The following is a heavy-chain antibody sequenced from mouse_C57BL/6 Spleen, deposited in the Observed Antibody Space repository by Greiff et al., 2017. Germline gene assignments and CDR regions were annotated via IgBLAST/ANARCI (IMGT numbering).Heavy chain of an antibody. CDR2: IDPENGDT. J-gene: IGHJ3*01. CDR3: TTSWDRFAY. V-gene: IGHV14-4*01. D-gene: IGHD4-1*01. Sequence: VQLQQSGAELVRPGASVKLSCTASGFNIKNYYMHWVKQRPEQSLEWIGSIDPENGDTEYATKFQGKATITADTSSNPAYLQLSCLTSEDTAFYYCTTSWDRFAYWGQGTLVTVSA. CDR1: GFNIKNYY.